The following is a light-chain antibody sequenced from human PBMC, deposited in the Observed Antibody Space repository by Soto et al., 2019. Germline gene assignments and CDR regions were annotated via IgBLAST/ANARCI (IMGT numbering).Light chain of an antibody. CDR2: EVS. CDR3: ASYAGSINWV. Sequence: QSALTQPPSASGSPGQSVTISYTGTSSDVGGYNYVSWYQQHPGKAPKLMVFEVSKRPSGVPDRFSGSKSDNTASLTVSGLQAEDEADYYCASYAGSINWVFGGGTKLTVL. V-gene: IGLV2-8*01. CDR1: SSDVGGYNY. J-gene: IGLJ3*02.